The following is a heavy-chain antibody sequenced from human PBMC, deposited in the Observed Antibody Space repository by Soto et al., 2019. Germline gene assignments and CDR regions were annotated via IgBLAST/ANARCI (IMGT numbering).Heavy chain of an antibody. J-gene: IGHJ5*02. D-gene: IGHD1-26*01. V-gene: IGHV4-59*01. CDR3: ARSRRWELPPFDP. CDR1: GGSISSYY. Sequence: SGTLSLTCTVSGGSISSYYWSWIRQPPGKGLEWIGYIYYSGSTNYNPSLKSRVTISVDTSKNQFSLKLSSVTAADTAVYYCARSRRWELPPFDPWGQGTLVTVSS. CDR2: IYYSGST.